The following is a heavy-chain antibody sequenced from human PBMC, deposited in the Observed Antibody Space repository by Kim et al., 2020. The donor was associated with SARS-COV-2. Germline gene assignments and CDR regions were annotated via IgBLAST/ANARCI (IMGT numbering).Heavy chain of an antibody. V-gene: IGHV3-33*01. Sequence: GGSLRLSCAASGFTFSSYGMHWVRQAPGKGLEWVAVIWYDGSNKYYADSVKGRFTISRDNSKNTLYLQMNSLRAEDTAVYYCARDSGSYAGQDLDYYGMDVWGQGTTVTVSS. J-gene: IGHJ6*02. CDR3: ARDSGSYAGQDLDYYGMDV. CDR2: IWYDGSNK. CDR1: GFTFSSYG. D-gene: IGHD1-26*01.